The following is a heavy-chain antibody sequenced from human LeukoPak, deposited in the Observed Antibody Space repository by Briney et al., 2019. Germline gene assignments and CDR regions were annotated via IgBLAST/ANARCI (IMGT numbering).Heavy chain of an antibody. CDR2: IKSKNDGGTT. J-gene: IGHJ4*02. D-gene: IGHD2-8*02. V-gene: IGHV3-15*01. Sequence: GALRLSCAASGFTFTNAWMNWVRQAPGKGLEWVGRIKSKNDGGTTDYAAPVKGRFIISRDDSKNTVYLQMNRLVTEDTAVYYCTAVLRLVVGYWGQGSLVTVYS. CDR3: TAVLRLVVGY. CDR1: GFTFTNAW.